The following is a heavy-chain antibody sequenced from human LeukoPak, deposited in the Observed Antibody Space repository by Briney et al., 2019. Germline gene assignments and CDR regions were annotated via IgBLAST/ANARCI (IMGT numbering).Heavy chain of an antibody. V-gene: IGHV3-7*01. J-gene: IGHJ1*01. CDR3: ATYSILNAREFRY. Sequence: PGGCLRLSCAGSGFTFSNSWMGWVRQAPGKGLEWVANVQHIGGETYYVDSVKGRFTISRDNAKNSVYLQMNSLGADDTAVYYCATYSILNAREFRYWGQGTLVTVTS. CDR1: GFTFSNSW. CDR2: VQHIGGET. D-gene: IGHD4-11*01.